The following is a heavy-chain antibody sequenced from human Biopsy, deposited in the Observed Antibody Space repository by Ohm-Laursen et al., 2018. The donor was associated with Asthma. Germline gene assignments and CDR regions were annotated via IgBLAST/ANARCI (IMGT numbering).Heavy chain of an antibody. CDR2: ISYDGSTK. J-gene: IGHJ6*02. V-gene: IGHV3-30*03. CDR1: GFSFSEFV. CDR3: ARDFLFQHGSSWYYYCYGMDV. D-gene: IGHD6-13*01. Sequence: SLRLSCSASGFSFSEFVMHWVRQAPGKGLEWVAVISYDGSTKYYADSVKGRFTISRDNSKNTLYLQMNSLRSEDTAVYYCARDFLFQHGSSWYYYCYGMDVWGQGTTVTVSS.